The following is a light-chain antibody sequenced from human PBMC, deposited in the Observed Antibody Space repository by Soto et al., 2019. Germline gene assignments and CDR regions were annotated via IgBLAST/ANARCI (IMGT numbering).Light chain of an antibody. Sequence: EIVMTQSPATLSVSPGERATLSCRASQCVSANLAWYQQKPGQAPRLLIYGASTRATGIPARFSGSGSGTEFTLTISSLQSEDFAVYYCHQYNNWPRTFGQGTKVEIK. V-gene: IGKV3-15*01. J-gene: IGKJ1*01. CDR2: GAS. CDR3: HQYNNWPRT. CDR1: QCVSAN.